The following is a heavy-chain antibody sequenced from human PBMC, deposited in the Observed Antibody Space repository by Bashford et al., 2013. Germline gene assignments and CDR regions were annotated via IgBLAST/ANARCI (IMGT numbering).Heavy chain of an antibody. CDR2: IFHSENT. J-gene: IGHJ4*02. CDR3: ARLRWDWNDDAGTTDY. D-gene: IGHD1-1*01. Sequence: SETLSLTCTVSGGSISNYFWSWIRQPPGKGLEWIGYIFHSENTNQNGSSDYHPSLRSRVTISIDTSKRQFSLRLRSVTAADTAVYYCARLRWDWNDDAGTTDYWGQGILVTVSS. V-gene: IGHV4-59*08. CDR1: GGSISNYF.